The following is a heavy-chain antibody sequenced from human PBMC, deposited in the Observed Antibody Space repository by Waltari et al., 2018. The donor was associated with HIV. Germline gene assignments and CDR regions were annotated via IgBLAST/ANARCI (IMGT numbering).Heavy chain of an antibody. CDR1: GFTFSSYW. CDR3: ARRGGRSSPLGY. CDR2: IKEDGSEI. V-gene: IGHV3-7*01. D-gene: IGHD6-13*01. J-gene: IGHJ4*02. Sequence: EVQLVESGGGLVQPGGSLRLSCAASGFTFSSYWMSWVRQAPGKGREWVANIKEDGSEIYYVDSVKGRFTISRDNAKNSLYLQMNSLRAEDTAVYFCARRGGRSSPLGYWGQGTLVTVSS.